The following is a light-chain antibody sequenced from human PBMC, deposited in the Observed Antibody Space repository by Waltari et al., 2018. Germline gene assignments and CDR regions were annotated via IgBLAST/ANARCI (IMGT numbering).Light chain of an antibody. CDR3: CSYAHSSRVV. J-gene: IGLJ2*01. CDR2: EGT. V-gene: IGLV2-23*01. Sequence: QSALTQPASVSGSPGQSLTLSCTGTSSDVGSYNLVSWYQHYPGKAPKLMIYEGTKRPSGVSNRFSGSKSGNTASLTISGLQAEDEADYHCCSYAHSSRVVFGGGTKVTVL. CDR1: SSDVGSYNL.